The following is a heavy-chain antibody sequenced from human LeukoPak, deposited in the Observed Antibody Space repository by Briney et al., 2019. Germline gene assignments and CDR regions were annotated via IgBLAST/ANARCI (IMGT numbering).Heavy chain of an antibody. V-gene: IGHV3-20*04. CDR1: GFTFDDYG. CDR3: ARLPRGYSSSGYYFDY. D-gene: IGHD6-6*01. J-gene: IGHJ4*02. CDR2: INWNGGST. Sequence: GGSLRLSCAVSGFTFDDYGMSWGRQAPGKGLEGGSGINWNGGSTAYADSVKGRFTISRDNAKNSLYLQMNSLRAEDTALYYCARLPRGYSSSGYYFDYWGQGTLVTVSS.